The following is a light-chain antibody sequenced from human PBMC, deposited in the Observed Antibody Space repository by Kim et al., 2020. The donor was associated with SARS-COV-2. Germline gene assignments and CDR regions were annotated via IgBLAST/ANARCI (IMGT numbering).Light chain of an antibody. J-gene: IGLJ2*01. CDR3: HSRDSSGNHQV. Sequence: ALGQTVRITCQGDSLTTYYAIWYQQKPGQAPVLVFYANDNRPSGIPDRYSGSSSGNTASLTITETQAEDEADYFCHSRDSSGNHQVFGGGTQLTVL. V-gene: IGLV3-19*01. CDR2: AND. CDR1: SLTTYY.